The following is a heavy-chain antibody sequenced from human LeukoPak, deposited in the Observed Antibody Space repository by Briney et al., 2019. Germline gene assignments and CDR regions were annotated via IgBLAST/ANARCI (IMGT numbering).Heavy chain of an antibody. CDR2: IRYDGSNK. V-gene: IGHV3-30*02. D-gene: IGHD6-25*01. CDR3: AKDGPSYSSGRIYYMDV. Sequence: PGGSLRLSCAASGFTFSSYGMHWVRQAPGKGLEWVAFIRYDGSNKYYADSVKGRFTISRDNSKNTLYLQMNSLRAEDTAVYYCAKDGPSYSSGRIYYMDVWGKGTTVTVSS. CDR1: GFTFSSYG. J-gene: IGHJ6*03.